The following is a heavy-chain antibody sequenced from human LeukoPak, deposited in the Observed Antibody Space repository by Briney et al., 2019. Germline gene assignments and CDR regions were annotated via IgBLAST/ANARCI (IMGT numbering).Heavy chain of an antibody. CDR3: AKGDERSKNNFDY. V-gene: IGHV3-9*01. CDR2: ISWNSGSI. Sequence: SRSLRLSCAASGFTFDDYAMHWVRQAPGKGLEWVSGISWNSGSIGYADSVKGRFTISRDNAKNSLYLQMNSLRAEDTALYYCAKGDERSKNNFDYWGQGTLVTVSS. D-gene: IGHD1-1*01. J-gene: IGHJ4*02. CDR1: GFTFDDYA.